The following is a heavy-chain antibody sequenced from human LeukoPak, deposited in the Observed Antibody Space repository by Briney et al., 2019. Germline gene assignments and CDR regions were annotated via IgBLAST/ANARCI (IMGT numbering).Heavy chain of an antibody. J-gene: IGHJ4*02. V-gene: IGHV4-39*01. D-gene: IGHD3-3*01. Sequence: SETLSLTCSVSGDSISNGHYYWGWIRQPPGKGLEWLATISSRGSTFYNSSLKSRVTISVDTSKNQISLNLSSVTASDTSLYYCARLNPLEHLFSFYFDSWGQGILATVSS. CDR3: ARLNPLEHLFSFYFDS. CDR2: ISSRGST. CDR1: GDSISNGHYY.